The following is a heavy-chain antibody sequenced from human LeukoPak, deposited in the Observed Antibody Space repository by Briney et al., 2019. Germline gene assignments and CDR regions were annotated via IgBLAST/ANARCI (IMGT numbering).Heavy chain of an antibody. Sequence: SVKVSCKASGGIFRRHVVSWVRQAPGQGLEWMGGLTPIFGTTNYAPNFQGRVTFTTDESMNTVYMELTNLQFGDTAVYYCAGEDSRIAASDNNWFDPWGQGTLVTVS. CDR1: GGIFRRHV. CDR2: LTPIFGTT. V-gene: IGHV1-69*05. J-gene: IGHJ5*02. CDR3: AGEDSRIAASDNNWFDP. D-gene: IGHD6-13*01.